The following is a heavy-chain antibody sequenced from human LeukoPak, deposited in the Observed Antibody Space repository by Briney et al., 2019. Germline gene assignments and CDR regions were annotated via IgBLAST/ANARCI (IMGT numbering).Heavy chain of an antibody. V-gene: IGHV1-69*05. Sequence: SVKVSCMASGGTFSSYAISWVRQAPGQGLEWMGRIIPIFGTANYAQKFQGRVTITTDESTSTAYMELSSLRSEDTAVYYCAREYYYDSSGYYYVIDYWGQGTLVTVSS. J-gene: IGHJ4*02. CDR2: IIPIFGTA. CDR1: GGTFSSYA. CDR3: AREYYYDSSGYYYVIDY. D-gene: IGHD3-22*01.